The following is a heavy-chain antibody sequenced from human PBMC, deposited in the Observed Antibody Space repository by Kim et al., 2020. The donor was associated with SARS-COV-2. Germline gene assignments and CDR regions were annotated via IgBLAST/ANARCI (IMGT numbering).Heavy chain of an antibody. V-gene: IGHV3-30*18. CDR1: GFTFSIYG. CDR2: ISFDGSHK. D-gene: IGHD3-10*01. Sequence: GGSLRLSCAASGFTFSIYGMHWVRQAPGKGLEWVAVISFDGSHKYYADSVRGRFTFSRDNSKNTVHLQMNSLRPEDTAVYYCAKADGSGTFYGYYYNMDVWGKGTTVTVSS. J-gene: IGHJ6*03. CDR3: AKADGSGTFYGYYYNMDV.